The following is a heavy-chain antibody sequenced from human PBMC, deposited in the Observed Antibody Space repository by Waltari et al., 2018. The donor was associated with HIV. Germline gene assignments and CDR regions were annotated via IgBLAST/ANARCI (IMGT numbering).Heavy chain of an antibody. V-gene: IGHV4-59*01. CDR1: GGAISNYY. CDR3: ARSGYSSSWYLFDY. D-gene: IGHD6-13*01. Sequence: QVQLQESAPGLVQPSEHLSPTCPAPGGAISNYYWTWMRHLPGKGLEWIGYIYSSGFTIYDPSLKSRVSISVDTSKNQFSLNLNYVSTADTAVYYCARSGYSSSWYLFDYWGQGTLVTVSS. CDR2: IYSSGFT. J-gene: IGHJ4*02.